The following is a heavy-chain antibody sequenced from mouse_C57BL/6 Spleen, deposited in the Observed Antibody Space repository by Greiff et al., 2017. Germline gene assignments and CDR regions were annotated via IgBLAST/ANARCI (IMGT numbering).Heavy chain of an antibody. Sequence: EVQRVESGGGLVKPGGSLKLSCAASGFTFSDYGMHWVRQAPEKGLEWVAYISSGSSTIYYADTVKGRFTISRDNAKNTLFLQMTSLRSEDTAMYYCARAYYGSSPFYAMDYWGQGTSVTVSS. CDR1: GFTFSDYG. CDR3: ARAYYGSSPFYAMDY. J-gene: IGHJ4*01. V-gene: IGHV5-17*01. D-gene: IGHD1-1*01. CDR2: ISSGSSTI.